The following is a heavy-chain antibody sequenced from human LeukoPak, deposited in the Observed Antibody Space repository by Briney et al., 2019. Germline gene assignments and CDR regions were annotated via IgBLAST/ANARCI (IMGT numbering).Heavy chain of an antibody. CDR2: INHSGST. CDR3: AGGGVGSSSSATLGY. V-gene: IGHV4-39*07. CDR1: SASISSSPYF. D-gene: IGHD6-6*01. J-gene: IGHJ4*02. Sequence: NSSETLSLTCTVSSASISSSPYFWGWIRQPPGKGLEWIGEINHSGSTNYNPSLKSRVTISVDTSKSQFSLKLSSVTAADTAVYYCAGGGVGSSSSATLGYWGQGTLVTVSS.